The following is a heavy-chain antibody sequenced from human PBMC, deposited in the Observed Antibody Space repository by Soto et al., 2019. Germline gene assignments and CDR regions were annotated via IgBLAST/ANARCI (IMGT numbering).Heavy chain of an antibody. V-gene: IGHV1-69*12. CDR2: IIPIFGTA. D-gene: IGHD3-16*02. Sequence: QVQLVQSGAEVKKPGSSVKVSCKASGGTFSSYAISWVRQAPGQGLEWMGGIIPIFGTANYAQKFQGRVTMTADESTSTAYVELSSLRSEDTAVYYCARAGLLSGGVIGSLLDYWGQGTLVTVSS. J-gene: IGHJ4*02. CDR1: GGTFSSYA. CDR3: ARAGLLSGGVIGSLLDY.